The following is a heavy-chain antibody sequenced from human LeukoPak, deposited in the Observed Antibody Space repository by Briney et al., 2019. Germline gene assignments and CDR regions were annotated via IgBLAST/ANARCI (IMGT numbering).Heavy chain of an antibody. J-gene: IGHJ4*02. CDR2: IIPIFGTA. D-gene: IGHD3-22*01. CDR1: GGTFSSYA. V-gene: IGHV1-69*06. Sequence: SVKVSCKASGGTFSSYATSWVRQAPGQGLEWMGGIIPIFGTANYAQKFQGRVTITADKSTSTAYMELSSLRSEDTAVYYCATDSSGYYLFWWGQGTLVTVSS. CDR3: ATDSSGYYLFW.